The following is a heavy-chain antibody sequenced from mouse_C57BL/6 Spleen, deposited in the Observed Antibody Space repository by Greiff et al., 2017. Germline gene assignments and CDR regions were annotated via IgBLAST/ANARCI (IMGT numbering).Heavy chain of an antibody. Sequence: EVQLQQSGPELVKPGASVKISCKASGYTFTDYYMNWVKQSHGKSLEWIGDINPNNGGTSYNQKFKGKATLPVDKSSSTAYMELRSLTSEDSAVYYCARTRYYGSRDPHFDYWGQGTTLTVSS. CDR1: GYTFTDYY. J-gene: IGHJ2*01. CDR2: INPNNGGT. V-gene: IGHV1-26*01. CDR3: ARTRYYGSRDPHFDY. D-gene: IGHD1-1*01.